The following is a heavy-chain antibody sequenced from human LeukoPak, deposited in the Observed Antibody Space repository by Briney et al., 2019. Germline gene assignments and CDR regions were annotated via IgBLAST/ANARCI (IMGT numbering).Heavy chain of an antibody. J-gene: IGHJ4*02. CDR3: ARDLLRIVDY. CDR1: GFTFSSYA. D-gene: IGHD2-15*01. Sequence: GGSLRLSCAASGFTFSSYAMHWVRQAPGKGLEGVAVISYDGSNKYYAASVKGRFTISRDNSKNTLYLQMNSLRAEATAVYYCARDLLRIVDYWGQGTLVTVSS. V-gene: IGHV3-30-3*01. CDR2: ISYDGSNK.